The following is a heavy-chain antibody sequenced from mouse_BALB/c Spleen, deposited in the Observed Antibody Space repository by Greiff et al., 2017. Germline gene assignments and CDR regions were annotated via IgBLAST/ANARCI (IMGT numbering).Heavy chain of an antibody. J-gene: IGHJ1*01. D-gene: IGHD1-1*02. V-gene: IGHV5-6-3*01. CDR3: ARDGGGYWYFDV. CDR2: INSNGGST. Sequence: EVQVVESGGGLVQPGGSLKLSCAASGFTFSSYGMSWVRQTPDKRLELVATINSNGGSTYYPDSVKGRFTISRDNAKNTLYLQMSSLKSEDTAMYYCARDGGGYWYFDVWGAGTTVTVSS. CDR1: GFTFSSYG.